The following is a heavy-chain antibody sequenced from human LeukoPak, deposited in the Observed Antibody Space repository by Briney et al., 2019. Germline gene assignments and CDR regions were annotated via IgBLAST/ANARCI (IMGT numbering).Heavy chain of an antibody. Sequence: GGSLRLSCAASGFTFSSYAMSWVRQAPGKGLEWVSVIYSGGSTYYADPVKGRFTISRDNSKNTLYLQMNSLRGEDTAVYYCARGASSSAKTFDYWGQGTLVTVSS. CDR3: ARGASSSAKTFDY. D-gene: IGHD6-13*01. V-gene: IGHV3-53*01. CDR1: GFTFSSYA. CDR2: IYSGGST. J-gene: IGHJ4*02.